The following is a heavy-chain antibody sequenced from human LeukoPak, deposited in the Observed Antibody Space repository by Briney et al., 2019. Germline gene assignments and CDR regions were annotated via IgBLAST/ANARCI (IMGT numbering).Heavy chain of an antibody. CDR2: IYYSGCT. D-gene: IGHD3-10*01. J-gene: IGHJ6*02. Sequence: SETLSLTCSVPGGSISSYYWSWIRQPPGKGLEWIGYIYYSGCTNYNPSLKSRVTISVDTSKKQFSLKLSSVTAADTAVYYCARDLWYEGAHYYGMDVWGQGTTVTVSS. CDR3: ARDLWYEGAHYYGMDV. V-gene: IGHV4-59*01. CDR1: GGSISSYY.